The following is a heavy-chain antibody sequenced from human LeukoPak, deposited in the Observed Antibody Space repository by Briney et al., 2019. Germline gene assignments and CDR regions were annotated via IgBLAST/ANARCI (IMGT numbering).Heavy chain of an antibody. J-gene: IGHJ4*02. D-gene: IGHD1-26*01. V-gene: IGHV4-4*07. CDR3: ARKPVVGSYFDY. CDR2: IYATGTT. Sequence: SETLSLTCTVSGGSISGYFWSWIRQPAGKGLEWIGRIYATGTTNYNPSLKSRVTISVDTSKNQFSLKLSSVTAADTAVYYCARKPVVGSYFDYWGQGTLVTVSS. CDR1: GGSISGYF.